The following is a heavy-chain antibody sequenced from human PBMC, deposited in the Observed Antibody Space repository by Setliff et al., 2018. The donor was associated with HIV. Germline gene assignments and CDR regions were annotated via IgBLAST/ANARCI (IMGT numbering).Heavy chain of an antibody. D-gene: IGHD3-10*01. CDR1: GGSISGSY. CDR3: ARTFGDLKNYNFYYAIDV. CDR2: IYGTGST. J-gene: IGHJ6*02. Sequence: SEPLSLTCTVSGGSISGSYWNWFRRPAGQGLEWIGRIYGTGSTFYNPSFKSRATFAVDTARSQFSLNLRTVTAADTAVYYCARTFGDLKNYNFYYAIDVWGQGTTVTVSS. V-gene: IGHV4-4*07.